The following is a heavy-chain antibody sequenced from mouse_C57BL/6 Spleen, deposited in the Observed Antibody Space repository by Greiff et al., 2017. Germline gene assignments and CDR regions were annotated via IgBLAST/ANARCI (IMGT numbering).Heavy chain of an antibody. CDR2: IYPGDGDT. J-gene: IGHJ2*01. V-gene: IGHV1-82*01. D-gene: IGHD1-1*01. CDR1: GYAFSSSW. Sequence: QVQLQQSGPELVKPGASVKISCKASGYAFSSSWMNWVKQRPGKGLEWIGRIYPGDGDTNYNGKFKGKATLTADKSSSTAYMQLSSLTSEDSAVYFCANYGSRSYYFDYWGQGTTLTVSS. CDR3: ANYGSRSYYFDY.